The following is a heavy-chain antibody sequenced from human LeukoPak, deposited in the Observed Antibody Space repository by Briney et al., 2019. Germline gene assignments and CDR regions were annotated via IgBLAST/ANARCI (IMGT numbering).Heavy chain of an antibody. Sequence: GGSLRLSCAASGFTFDDYAMHSVRQAPGKGLEWVSGISWNSGSIGYADSVKGRFTISRDNAKNSLYLQMNSLRAEDTALYYCAKGLGFGELSSPVDYWGQGTLVTVSS. V-gene: IGHV3-9*01. CDR2: ISWNSGSI. J-gene: IGHJ4*02. D-gene: IGHD3-10*01. CDR3: AKGLGFGELSSPVDY. CDR1: GFTFDDYA.